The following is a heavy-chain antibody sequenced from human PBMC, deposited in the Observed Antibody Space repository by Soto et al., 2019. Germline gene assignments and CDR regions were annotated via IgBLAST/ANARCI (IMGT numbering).Heavy chain of an antibody. Sequence: PGGSLRLSCETSGVTFSGKKYLTWVRQAPGKGLEWVSALYHTDGTFYADSVKGRFTISKENSKNTFYLQLNSLRPDDTAVYYCANWLEAEHCFDIWGLGTLVTVS. CDR1: GVTFSGKKY. CDR2: LYHTDGT. V-gene: IGHV3-53*01. D-gene: IGHD1-1*01. J-gene: IGHJ3*02. CDR3: ANWLEAEHCFDI.